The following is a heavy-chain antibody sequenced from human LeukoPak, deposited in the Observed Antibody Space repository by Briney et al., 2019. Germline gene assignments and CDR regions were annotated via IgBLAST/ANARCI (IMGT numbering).Heavy chain of an antibody. J-gene: IGHJ4*02. D-gene: IGHD3-22*01. CDR2: ISSSGSTI. V-gene: IGHV3-11*01. CDR1: GFTFSDYY. Sequence: GGSLRLSCAVSGFTFSDYYMSWIRQAPGKGLEWVSYISSSGSTIYYADSVKGRFTISRDNAKNSLYLQMNSLRVEDTAMYYCARVGREYSSSFPPDYWGQGTLVTVSS. CDR3: ARVGREYSSSFPPDY.